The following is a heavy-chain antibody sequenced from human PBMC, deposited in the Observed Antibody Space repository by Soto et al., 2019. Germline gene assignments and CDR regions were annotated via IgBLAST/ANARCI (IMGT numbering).Heavy chain of an antibody. CDR1: GFTVSSNY. V-gene: IGHV3-53*01. D-gene: IGHD6-19*01. CDR3: ASLRKQWLAGMDV. J-gene: IGHJ6*02. Sequence: PGRCMRLACAASGFTVSSNYMSWVRQTPGKGLEWVSVIYSGGSTYYADSVKGRFTISRDNSKNTLYLQMNSLRAEDTAVYYCASLRKQWLAGMDVWGQGTTVTVSS. CDR2: IYSGGST.